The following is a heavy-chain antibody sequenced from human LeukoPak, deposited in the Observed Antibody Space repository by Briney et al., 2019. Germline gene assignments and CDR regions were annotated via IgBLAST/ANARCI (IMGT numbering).Heavy chain of an antibody. CDR3: AYGSSWTYDFDY. CDR1: GFTFGTYG. Sequence: GGFLRLSCAASGFTFGTYGMHWVRQAPGKGLEWVAVISSDGSNTYYADSVKGRFTISRDNSKNTLYLQMNSLRAEDTAVYYCAYGSSWTYDFDYWGQGTLVTVSS. D-gene: IGHD6-13*01. CDR2: ISSDGSNT. J-gene: IGHJ4*02. V-gene: IGHV3-30*03.